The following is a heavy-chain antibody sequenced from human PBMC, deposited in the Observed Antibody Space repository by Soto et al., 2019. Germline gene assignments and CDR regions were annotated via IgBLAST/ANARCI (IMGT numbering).Heavy chain of an antibody. V-gene: IGHV4-59*08. CDR2: IYYSGST. D-gene: IGHD4-17*01. CDR1: GGSISSYY. Sequence: SESLSLTCTVSGGSISSYYWSWIRQPPGKGLEWIGYIYYSGSTNYNPSLKSRVTISVDTSKNQFSLKLSSVTAADTAVYYCARRNGDHRKYYFDYWGQGTLVTVSS. CDR3: ARRNGDHRKYYFDY. J-gene: IGHJ4*02.